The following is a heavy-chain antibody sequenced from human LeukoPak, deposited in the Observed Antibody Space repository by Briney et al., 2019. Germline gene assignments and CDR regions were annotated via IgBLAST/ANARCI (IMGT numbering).Heavy chain of an antibody. Sequence: ASVKVSCKASGYIFISYGISWVRQAPGQGLEWMGWISAYNGNTNYAQKFQGRVTMTTDTSTSTAYMELRSLRSDDTAVYYCARDDYGDYVLRAWGQGTLVTVSS. CDR1: GYIFISYG. CDR2: ISAYNGNT. D-gene: IGHD4-17*01. V-gene: IGHV1-18*01. J-gene: IGHJ5*02. CDR3: ARDDYGDYVLRA.